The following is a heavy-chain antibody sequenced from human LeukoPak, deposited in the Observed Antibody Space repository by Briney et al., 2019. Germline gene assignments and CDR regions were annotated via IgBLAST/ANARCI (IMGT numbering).Heavy chain of an antibody. CDR1: GFTFRNYA. Sequence: GGSLRLSCAASGFTFRNYAMSWVRQAPGKELEWVSAISGSGGSTYYADSVKGRFTISRDNSKNTLYLQMNSLRAEDAAVYYCVKELDSSGYFDFWGQGTLVTVSS. CDR2: ISGSGGST. D-gene: IGHD3-22*01. J-gene: IGHJ4*02. CDR3: VKELDSSGYFDF. V-gene: IGHV3-23*01.